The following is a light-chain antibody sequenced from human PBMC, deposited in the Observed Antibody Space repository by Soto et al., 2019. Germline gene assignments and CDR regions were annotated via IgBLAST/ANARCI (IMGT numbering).Light chain of an antibody. V-gene: IGLV2-14*01. J-gene: IGLJ1*01. CDR3: SSYTRSSTYV. CDR2: QVS. Sequence: QSALTQPASVSGSPGQSTTISCTGTSSDVGGYNYVSWYQQHPGKAPKLMVYQVSNRPSGVSNRFSASKSGNTASLTISGLQAEDEADYYCSSYTRSSTYVFGTGTKLTVL. CDR1: SSDVGGYNY.